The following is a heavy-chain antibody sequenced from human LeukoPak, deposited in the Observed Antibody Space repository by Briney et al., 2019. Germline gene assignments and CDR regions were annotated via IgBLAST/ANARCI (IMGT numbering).Heavy chain of an antibody. CDR3: ARAIGIAVAGRYYYYYYMDV. CDR1: GYTFTSYG. CDR2: ISAYNGNT. V-gene: IGHV1-18*01. J-gene: IGHJ6*03. Sequence: GASVKVSCKASGYTFTSYGISWVRQAPGQGLEWMGWISAYNGNTNYAQKLQGRVTMTTDTSTSTAYVELRSLRSDDTAVYYCARAIGIAVAGRYYYYYYMDVWGKGTTVTVSS. D-gene: IGHD6-19*01.